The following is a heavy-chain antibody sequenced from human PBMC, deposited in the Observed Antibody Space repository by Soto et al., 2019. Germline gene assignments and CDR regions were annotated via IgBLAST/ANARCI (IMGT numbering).Heavy chain of an antibody. CDR1: GGTFSSYT. D-gene: IGHD3-22*01. J-gene: IGHJ3*02. CDR3: ARDLTYYDSSGYYLGAFDI. V-gene: IGHV1-69*04. CDR2: IIPILGIA. Sequence: GASVKVSCKASGGTFSSYTISWVRQAPGQGLEWMGRIIPILGIANYAQKFQGGVTITADKSTSTAYMELSSLRSEDTAVYYCARDLTYYDSSGYYLGAFDIWGQGTMVTVSS.